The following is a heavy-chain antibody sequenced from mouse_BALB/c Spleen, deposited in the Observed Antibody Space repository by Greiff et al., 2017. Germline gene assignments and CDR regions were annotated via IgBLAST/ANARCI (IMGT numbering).Heavy chain of an antibody. CDR3: ARGSYGYDDAGYAMDY. CDR2: INPYNGGT. J-gene: IGHJ4*01. Sequence: VQLQQSGPELVKPGASMKISCKASGYSFTGYTMNWVKQSHGKNLEWIGLINPYNGGTSYNQKFKGKATLTVDKSSSTAYMELLSLTSEDSAVYYCARGSYGYDDAGYAMDYWGQGTSVTVSS. V-gene: IGHV1-18*01. D-gene: IGHD2-2*01. CDR1: GYSFTGYT.